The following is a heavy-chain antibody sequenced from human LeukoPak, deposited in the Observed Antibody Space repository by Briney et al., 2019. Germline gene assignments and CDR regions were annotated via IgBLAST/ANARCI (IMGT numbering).Heavy chain of an antibody. J-gene: IGHJ5*02. CDR2: IYPGDSDT. CDR3: AILQRSSTNWFDP. V-gene: IGHV5-51*01. D-gene: IGHD6-6*01. Sequence: GESLKISCQGSGYNFANYWLGWVRQTPEKGLEWMGIIYPGDSDTRYSPSFQGQVTISADKSISTAYLQWSSLKASDTAIYYCAILQRSSTNWFDPWGQGTLVTVSS. CDR1: GYNFANYW.